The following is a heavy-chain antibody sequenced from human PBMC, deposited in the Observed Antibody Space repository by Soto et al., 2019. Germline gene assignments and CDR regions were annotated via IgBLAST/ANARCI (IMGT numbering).Heavy chain of an antibody. V-gene: IGHV1-18*04. Sequence: GWSFPCYGINWVRQAPGQGLEWMGWISAYNGNTNYAQKLQGRVTMTTDTSTSTAYMELRSLRSDDTAVYYCARGPGSGSYYSKYYYYGMDVWGQGTTVTVSS. J-gene: IGHJ6*02. CDR1: GWSFPCYG. CDR2: ISAYNGNT. D-gene: IGHD3-10*01. CDR3: ARGPGSGSYYSKYYYYGMDV.